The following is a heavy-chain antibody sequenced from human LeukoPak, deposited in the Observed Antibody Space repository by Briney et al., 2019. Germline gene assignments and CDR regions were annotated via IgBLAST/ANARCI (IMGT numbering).Heavy chain of an antibody. CDR1: GFTFSSYS. V-gene: IGHV3-48*02. CDR2: ISSSSSTI. Sequence: PGGSLRLSYAASGFTFSSYSVNWVRQAPGKGLEWVSYISSSSSTIYYADSVKGRFTISRDNAKNSLYLQMNSLRDEDTAVYYCATGPQWAAAGIFDYWGQGTLVTVSS. J-gene: IGHJ4*02. D-gene: IGHD6-13*01. CDR3: ATGPQWAAAGIFDY.